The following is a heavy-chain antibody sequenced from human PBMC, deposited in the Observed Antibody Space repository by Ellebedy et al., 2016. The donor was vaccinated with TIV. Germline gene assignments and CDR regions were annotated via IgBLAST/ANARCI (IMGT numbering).Heavy chain of an antibody. CDR1: GGTFSSYA. V-gene: IGHV1-69*04. Sequence: SVKVSXKASGGTFSSYAISWVRQAPGQGLEWMGRIIPILGIANYAQKFQGRVTITADKSTSTAYMELSSLRSEDTAVYYCATQKGEYSSGWADAFDIWGQGTMVTVSS. CDR2: IIPILGIA. J-gene: IGHJ3*02. D-gene: IGHD6-19*01. CDR3: ATQKGEYSSGWADAFDI.